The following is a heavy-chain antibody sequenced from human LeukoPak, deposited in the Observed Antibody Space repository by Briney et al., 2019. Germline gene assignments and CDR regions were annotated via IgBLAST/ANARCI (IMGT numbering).Heavy chain of an antibody. V-gene: IGHV1-8*01. J-gene: IGHJ6*02. Sequence: ASVKVSCKASGYTFTSYDINWVRQATGQGLGWMGWMNPNSGNTGYAQKFQGRVTMTRNTSISTAYMELSSLRSEDTAVYYCARGPPPTYYYDSSGNQDYYYGMDVWGQGTMVTVSS. CDR2: MNPNSGNT. CDR3: ARGPPPTYYYDSSGNQDYYYGMDV. CDR1: GYTFTSYD. D-gene: IGHD3-22*01.